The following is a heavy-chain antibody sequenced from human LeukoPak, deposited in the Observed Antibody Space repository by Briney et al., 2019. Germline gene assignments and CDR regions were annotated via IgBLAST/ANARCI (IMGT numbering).Heavy chain of an antibody. CDR1: GDSISNYY. D-gene: IGHD3-10*01. J-gene: IGHJ5*02. V-gene: IGHV4-4*07. Sequence: SETLSLTCTVSGDSISNYYWSWIRQPAGKGLEWIGRIYTSGSTNYNPSLKSRVTMSVDTSKNQFSLKLSSVTAADTAVYYCARDDRWFGETDNWFDPWGQGTLVTVSS. CDR2: IYTSGST. CDR3: ARDDRWFGETDNWFDP.